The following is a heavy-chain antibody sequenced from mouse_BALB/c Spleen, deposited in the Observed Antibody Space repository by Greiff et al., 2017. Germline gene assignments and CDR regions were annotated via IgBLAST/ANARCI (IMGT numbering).Heavy chain of an antibody. Sequence: VQLQQSGPDLVKPSQSLSLTCTVTGYSITSCYSWHWIRQFPGNKLEWMGYIHYSGSTNYNPSLKSRISITRDTSKNQFFLQLNSVTTEDTATYYCARGITTATAYWGQGTLVTVSA. CDR1: GYSITSCYS. CDR3: ARGITTATAY. CDR2: IHYSGST. J-gene: IGHJ3*01. D-gene: IGHD1-2*01. V-gene: IGHV3-1*02.